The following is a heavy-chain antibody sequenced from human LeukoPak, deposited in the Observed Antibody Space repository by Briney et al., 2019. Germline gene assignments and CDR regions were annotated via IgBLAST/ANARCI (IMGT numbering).Heavy chain of an antibody. D-gene: IGHD3-10*01. J-gene: IGHJ2*01. CDR1: GGSISSYY. V-gene: IGHV4-59*01. Sequence: SETLSLTCTVSGGSISSYYWSWIRQPPGKGLEWIGYIYYSGSTNYNPSLKSRVTISVDTSKNQFSLKLTSVTAADTAVYYCARVNSGSHWYFDLWGRGTLVTVSS. CDR3: ARVNSGSHWYFDL. CDR2: IYYSGST.